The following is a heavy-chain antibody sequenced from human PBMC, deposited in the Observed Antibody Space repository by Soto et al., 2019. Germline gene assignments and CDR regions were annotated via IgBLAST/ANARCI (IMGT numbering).Heavy chain of an antibody. V-gene: IGHV1-8*01. CDR3: ARVNYDFWSGYYASYYYYMDV. CDR1: GYTFTSYD. D-gene: IGHD3-3*01. Sequence: ASVKVSCKASGYTFTSYDINWVRQATGQGLEWMGWMNPNSGNTGYAQKFQGRVTMTRNTSISTAYMELSSLRSEDTAVYYCARVNYDFWSGYYASYYYYMDVWGKGTTVTVS. CDR2: MNPNSGNT. J-gene: IGHJ6*03.